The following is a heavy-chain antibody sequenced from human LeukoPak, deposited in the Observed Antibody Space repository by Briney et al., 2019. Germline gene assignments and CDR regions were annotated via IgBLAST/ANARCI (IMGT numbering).Heavy chain of an antibody. CDR3: ARAHPSSGWFFDY. Sequence: GGSPRLSCVGSGFTFSSYWMSWVRQAPGKGLEWVANIKEDGSEKYYVDSVKGRFTISRDNRKNSRYLQMNSLRAEDTAVYYCARAHPSSGWFFDYWGQGTLVTVSS. D-gene: IGHD6-19*01. CDR1: GFTFSSYW. J-gene: IGHJ4*02. CDR2: IKEDGSEK. V-gene: IGHV3-7*01.